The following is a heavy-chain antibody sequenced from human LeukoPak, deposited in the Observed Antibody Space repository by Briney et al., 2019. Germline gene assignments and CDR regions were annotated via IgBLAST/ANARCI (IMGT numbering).Heavy chain of an antibody. CDR1: GFTFSSYG. D-gene: IGHD1-26*01. CDR2: IKSKTDGGTT. J-gene: IGHJ3*02. CDR3: TTDIRQWERAYDI. Sequence: GGTLRLSCAASGFTFSSYGMSWVRQAPGKGLEWVGRIKSKTDGGTTDYAAPVKGRFTISRDDSKNTLYLQMNSLKTEDTAVYYCTTDIRQWERAYDIWGQGTMVAVSS. V-gene: IGHV3-15*01.